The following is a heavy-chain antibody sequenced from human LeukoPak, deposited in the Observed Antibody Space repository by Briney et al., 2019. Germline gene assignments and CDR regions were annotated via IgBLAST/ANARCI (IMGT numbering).Heavy chain of an antibody. CDR2: IYYSGST. V-gene: IGHV4-59*01. J-gene: IGHJ6*03. CDR3: ARTTEGYCSSTRCYGFSYYYYMDV. CDR1: GGSISSYY. Sequence: SETLSLTCTVSGGSISSYYWSWIRQPPGKGLEWIGYIYYSGSTNYNPSLKSRVAISVDMSKNQFSLKLSSVAAADTAVYYCARTTEGYCSSTRCYGFSYYYYMDVWGKGTTVTISS. D-gene: IGHD2-2*01.